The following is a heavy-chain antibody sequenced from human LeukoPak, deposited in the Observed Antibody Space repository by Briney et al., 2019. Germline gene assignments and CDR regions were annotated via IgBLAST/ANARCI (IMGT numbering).Heavy chain of an antibody. J-gene: IGHJ4*02. Sequence: PSETLSLTCTVSGGSISGGDHYWSWIRQHPGKGLEWIGYIYYSGSTYYNPSLKSRLTISVDTSKSQFSLRLSSVTAADTAVYYCARRRDRGYDFDYWGQGTLVTVSS. CDR1: GGSISGGDHY. V-gene: IGHV4-31*03. CDR3: ARRRDRGYDFDY. D-gene: IGHD5-12*01. CDR2: IYYSGST.